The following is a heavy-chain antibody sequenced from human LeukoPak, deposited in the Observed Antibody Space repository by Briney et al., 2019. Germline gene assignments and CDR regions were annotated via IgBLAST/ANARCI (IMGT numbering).Heavy chain of an antibody. CDR2: IYYSGST. V-gene: IGHV4-59*08. Sequence: SETLSLTCTVSGGSVSSYYWNWIRQPPGKGLEWIGYIYYSGSTSYNPSLKSRVTMSVDTSKNQFSLNLSSVTAADTAVYYCATYRGTRGSYYYWGQGTLVTVSS. J-gene: IGHJ4*02. CDR3: ATYRGTRGSYYY. D-gene: IGHD1-1*01. CDR1: GGSVSSYY.